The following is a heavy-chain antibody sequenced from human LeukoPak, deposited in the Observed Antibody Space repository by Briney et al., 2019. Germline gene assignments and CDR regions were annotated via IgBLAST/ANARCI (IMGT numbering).Heavy chain of an antibody. Sequence: ASVKVSCKASGYTFTSYGISWVRQAPGQGLEWMGWISAYNGNTNYAQKLQGRVTMTTDTSTSTAYMELRSLRSDDTAVYYCARVMDLMGATNRIFDYWGQGTLVTVSS. V-gene: IGHV1-18*01. D-gene: IGHD1-26*01. CDR3: ARVMDLMGATNRIFDY. J-gene: IGHJ4*02. CDR1: GYTFTSYG. CDR2: ISAYNGNT.